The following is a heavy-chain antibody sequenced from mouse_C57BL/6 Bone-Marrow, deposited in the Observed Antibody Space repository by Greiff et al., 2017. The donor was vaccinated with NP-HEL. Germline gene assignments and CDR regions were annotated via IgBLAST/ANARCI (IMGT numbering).Heavy chain of an antibody. CDR1: GYTFSTSW. J-gene: IGHJ2*01. Sequence: VQLQQSGPGLVKPGASVKLSCTASGYTFSTSWMNWMQQRPGKGLEWIGRICPGDGDTHYSGNFEGQSSISADKSSNSAYLQISSLTSEDSAVYMCARGGCWGAFFDYWGQGTTLTVSS. V-gene: IGHV1-82*01. CDR3: ARGGCWGAFFDY. CDR2: ICPGDGDT.